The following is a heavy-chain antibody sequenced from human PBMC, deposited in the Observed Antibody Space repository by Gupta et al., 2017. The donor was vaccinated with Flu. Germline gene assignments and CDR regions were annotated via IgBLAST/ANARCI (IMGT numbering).Heavy chain of an antibody. D-gene: IGHD3-22*01. J-gene: IGHJ4*02. CDR2: IDWDDDK. CDR3: ARSYYDSSGYSLDFGY. V-gene: IGHV2-70*04. Sequence: PPGKALEWLARIDWDDDKFYSTSLKTRLTISKDTSKNQVVLTMTNMDPVDTATYYCARSYYDSSGYSLDFGYWGQGTLVTVSS.